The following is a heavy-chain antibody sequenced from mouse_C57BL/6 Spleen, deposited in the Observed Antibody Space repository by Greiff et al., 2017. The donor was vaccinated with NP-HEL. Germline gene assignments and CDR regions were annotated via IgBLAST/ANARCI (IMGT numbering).Heavy chain of an antibody. V-gene: IGHV5-17*01. CDR2: ISSGSSTI. J-gene: IGHJ3*01. CDR3: ARGELFAY. D-gene: IGHD1-3*01. Sequence: EVQLVESGGGLVKPGGSLKLSCAASGFTFSDYGMHWVRQAPEKGLEWVGYISSGSSTIYYADTVKGRFTISRDNAQNTLFLQMTSLRSEDTAMYYCARGELFAYWGQGTLVTVSA. CDR1: GFTFSDYG.